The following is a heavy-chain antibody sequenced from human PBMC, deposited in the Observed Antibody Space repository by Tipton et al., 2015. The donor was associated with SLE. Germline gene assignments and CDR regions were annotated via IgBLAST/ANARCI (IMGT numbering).Heavy chain of an antibody. CDR1: GGSISYYY. CDR2: IYNGGST. CDR3: ARGSVQGLTVTAYFDY. V-gene: IGHV4-59*01. D-gene: IGHD4-17*01. J-gene: IGHJ4*02. Sequence: GLVKPSETPSLTCAVYGGSISYYYWSWIRQPPGKGLEWIGYIYNGGSTNYNPSRKSRVTISVDTSKNQFSLKMTSMTAADTAVYFCARGSVQGLTVTAYFDYWGQGTLVTVSS.